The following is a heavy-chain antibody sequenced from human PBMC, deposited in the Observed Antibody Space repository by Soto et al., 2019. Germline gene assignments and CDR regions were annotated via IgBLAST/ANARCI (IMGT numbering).Heavy chain of an antibody. V-gene: IGHV3-30-3*01. CDR1: GFTFSSYA. D-gene: IGHD3-22*01. CDR3: ARDYFFDSSGNPPH. Sequence: QVQLVESGGGMVQPGRSLRLSCAASGFTFSSYAMHWVRQAPGKGLEWVAVISSAGTIKYYADSVKGRFTISRDNSKNTLYPQMTSRRVEDMAVYYCARDYFFDSSGNPPHWGQGTLVTVSS. J-gene: IGHJ1*01. CDR2: ISSAGTIK.